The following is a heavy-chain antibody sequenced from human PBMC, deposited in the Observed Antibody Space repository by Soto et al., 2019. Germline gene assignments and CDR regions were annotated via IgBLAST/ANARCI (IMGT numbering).Heavy chain of an antibody. Sequence: EVQLVESGGGLVQPGRSLRLSCAASGFTFDDYAMHWVRQAPGKGLEWVSGISWNSGSIGYADSVKGRFTISRDNAKNSLYLKMNSLRAEDTALYYCARPRTIVPNDALDIWGKGKMVTVSS. D-gene: IGHD2-21*01. J-gene: IGHJ3*02. CDR2: ISWNSGSI. V-gene: IGHV3-9*01. CDR1: GFTFDDYA. CDR3: ARPRTIVPNDALDI.